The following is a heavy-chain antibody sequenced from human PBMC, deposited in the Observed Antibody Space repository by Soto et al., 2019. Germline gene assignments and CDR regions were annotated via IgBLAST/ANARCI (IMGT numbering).Heavy chain of an antibody. CDR3: GRVGDILTGYSAFDY. Sequence: SVKVSCKASGGTFSSYAISWVRQAPGQGLEWMGGIIPIFGTANYAQKFQGRVTITADESTSTAYMELSSLRSEDTAVYYCGRVGDILTGYSAFDYWGQGTLGTVS. D-gene: IGHD3-9*01. J-gene: IGHJ4*02. CDR1: GGTFSSYA. V-gene: IGHV1-69*13. CDR2: IIPIFGTA.